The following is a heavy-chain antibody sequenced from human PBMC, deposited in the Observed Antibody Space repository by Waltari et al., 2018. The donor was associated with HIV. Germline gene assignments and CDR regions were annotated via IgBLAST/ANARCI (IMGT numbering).Heavy chain of an antibody. CDR3: SRPSGPLHSYGMDV. Sequence: EVHLMESGGGLVKPGRSLRLSCRGSGFTFGDYGLGWFRQAPGKGLEWVGFITSEAYGGTAEYAASVTGRFTISREDSKSTAYMQMNRLESEDTGVYFCSRPSGPLHSYGMDVWGQWTTVIVSS. J-gene: IGHJ6*02. V-gene: IGHV3-49*05. CDR2: ITSEAYGGTA. D-gene: IGHD1-26*01. CDR1: GFTFGDYG.